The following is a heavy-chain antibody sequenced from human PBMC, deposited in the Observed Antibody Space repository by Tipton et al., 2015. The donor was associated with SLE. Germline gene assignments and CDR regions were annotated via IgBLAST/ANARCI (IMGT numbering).Heavy chain of an antibody. Sequence: TLSLTCAVYGGSFSGYYWSWIRQPPGKGLEWIGEINHSGGTNYNPPLKSRVTISVDTSKNQFSLKLGSVTAADTAVYYCAGRGDYWGQGTLVTVSS. V-gene: IGHV4-34*01. J-gene: IGHJ4*02. CDR1: GGSFSGYY. D-gene: IGHD5-24*01. CDR2: INHSGGT. CDR3: AGRGDY.